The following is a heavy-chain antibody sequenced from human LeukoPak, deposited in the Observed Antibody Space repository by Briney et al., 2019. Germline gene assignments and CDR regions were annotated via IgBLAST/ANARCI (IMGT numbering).Heavy chain of an antibody. V-gene: IGHV4-59*01. Sequence: SETLSLTCSVPGGSIRSYYWSWIRQPPGKGLEWIGYIYYSGNTNYNPSLKSRVTISVDTSKNQFSLKLNSVTAADTAVYYCARGGWGAAGGQVGPVDAFDIWGQGTMVTVSS. CDR1: GGSIRSYY. D-gene: IGHD3-16*01. J-gene: IGHJ3*02. CDR3: ARGGWGAAGGQVGPVDAFDI. CDR2: IYYSGNT.